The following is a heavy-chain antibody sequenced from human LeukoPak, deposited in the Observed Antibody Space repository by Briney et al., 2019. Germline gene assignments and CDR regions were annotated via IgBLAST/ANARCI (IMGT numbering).Heavy chain of an antibody. V-gene: IGHV3-53*01. D-gene: IGHD6-19*01. CDR2: ISGGGST. CDR3: AREKVQWLGWFDP. Sequence: TGGSLRLSCAASGFTVSDNYTSWVRQAPGKGLEWVSAISGGGSTYYADSVKGRFTISRDNSKNTLYLQMNSLRAEDTAVYYCAREKVQWLGWFDPWGQGTLVTVSS. J-gene: IGHJ5*02. CDR1: GFTVSDNY.